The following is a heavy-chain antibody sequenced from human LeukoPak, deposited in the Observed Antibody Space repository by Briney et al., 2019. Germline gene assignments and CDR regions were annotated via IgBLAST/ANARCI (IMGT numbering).Heavy chain of an antibody. Sequence: PSETLSLTCTVSGGSISSYYWSWIRQPPGKGLEWIGEINHSGSTNYNPSLKSRVTISVDTSKNQFSLKLSSVTAADTAVYYCARAVLLWFGELFRGAFDIWGQGTMVTVSS. V-gene: IGHV4-34*01. D-gene: IGHD3-10*01. CDR1: GGSISSYY. CDR3: ARAVLLWFGELFRGAFDI. CDR2: INHSGST. J-gene: IGHJ3*02.